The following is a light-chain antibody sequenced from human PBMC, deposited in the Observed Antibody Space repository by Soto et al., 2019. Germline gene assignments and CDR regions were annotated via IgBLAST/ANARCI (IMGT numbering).Light chain of an antibody. CDR3: SSYTYSDTLV. CDR1: SSDVGGYDY. CDR2: DVS. Sequence: QSALTQPASVSGSPGQSITISCTGTSSDVGGYDYVSWYQQHPGKAPKLMIYDVSYRPSGVSNRFSGSKSGNTASLTISGLQAEDEADYYCSSYTYSDTLVFGAGTKVTVL. V-gene: IGLV2-14*01. J-gene: IGLJ1*01.